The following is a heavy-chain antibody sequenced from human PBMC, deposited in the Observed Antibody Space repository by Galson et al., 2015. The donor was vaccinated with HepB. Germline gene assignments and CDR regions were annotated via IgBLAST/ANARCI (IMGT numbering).Heavy chain of an antibody. CDR3: AHSRYYYGSALPDY. J-gene: IGHJ4*02. D-gene: IGHD3-10*01. CDR2: IYWDDDK. CDR1: GFSLSTSGVN. V-gene: IGHV2-5*02. Sequence: PALVKPTQTLRLTCTFSGFSLSTSGVNVGWIRQPPGKALEWLALIYWDDDKRYSPSLKSGLTITKDTSKNQVVLTMTNMDPVDTGTYYCAHSRYYYGSALPDYWGQGTLVTVSS.